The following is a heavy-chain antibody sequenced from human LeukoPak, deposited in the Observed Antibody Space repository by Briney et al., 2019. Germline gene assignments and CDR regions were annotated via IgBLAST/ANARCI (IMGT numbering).Heavy chain of an antibody. CDR2: IRYDGSNK. D-gene: IGHD3-3*01. CDR1: GFTFSSYG. CDR3: ARGIRGSLRFLES. Sequence: PGGSLRLSCAASGFTFSSYGMHWVRQAPGKGLEWVAFIRYDGSNKYYADSVKGRFTISRDNSKNTLYLQMNSLRAEDTAVYYCARGIRGSLRFLESWGQGTLVTVSS. V-gene: IGHV3-30*02. J-gene: IGHJ4*02.